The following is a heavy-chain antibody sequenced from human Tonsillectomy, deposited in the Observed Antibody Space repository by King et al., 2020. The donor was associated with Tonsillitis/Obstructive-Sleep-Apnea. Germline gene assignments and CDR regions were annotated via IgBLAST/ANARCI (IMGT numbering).Heavy chain of an antibody. CDR2: ISYDGSNK. CDR1: GFTFSSYG. CDR3: WVYGSGKYRVGFDY. V-gene: IGHV3-30*03. D-gene: IGHD3-10*01. Sequence: QLVQSGGGVVQPGRSLRLSCAASGFTFSSYGMHWVRQAPGKGLEWVAVISYDGSNKYYADSVKGRFTISRDNSKNTLYLQMNSLRAEDTAVYYCWVYGSGKYRVGFDYWGQGTLVTVSS. J-gene: IGHJ4*02.